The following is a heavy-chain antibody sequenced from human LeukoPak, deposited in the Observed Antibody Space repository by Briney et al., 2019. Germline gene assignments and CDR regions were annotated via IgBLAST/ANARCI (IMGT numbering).Heavy chain of an antibody. D-gene: IGHD6-13*01. CDR1: GGSISSYY. Sequence: PSETMSLTCTVSGGSISSYYWTWIRQPPGKGLEWIGYIYYSGSTKYNPALKSRVTISLDTSKNQFSLRLSSVTAADTAVYYCARERIAAEAFDYWGQGTLVTVSS. CDR3: ARERIAAEAFDY. CDR2: IYYSGST. V-gene: IGHV4-59*01. J-gene: IGHJ4*02.